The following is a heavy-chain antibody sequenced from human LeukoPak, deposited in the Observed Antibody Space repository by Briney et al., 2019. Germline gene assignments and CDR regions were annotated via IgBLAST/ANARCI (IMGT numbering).Heavy chain of an antibody. J-gene: IGHJ6*02. CDR2: ISYDGSNK. V-gene: IGHV3-30*04. CDR1: GFTFSSYA. Sequence: GRSLRLSCAASGFTFSSYAMHWVRQAPGKGLEWVAVISYDGSNKYYADSVKSRFTISRDNSKNTLYLQMNSLRAEDTSVYYCARELGVPAARSVVYYYGMDVWGQGNTVTVSS. CDR3: ARELGVPAARSVVYYYGMDV. D-gene: IGHD2-2*01.